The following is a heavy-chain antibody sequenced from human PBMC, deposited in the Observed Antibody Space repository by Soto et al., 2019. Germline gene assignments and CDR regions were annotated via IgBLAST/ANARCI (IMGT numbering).Heavy chain of an antibody. Sequence: PGGSLRLSCAASGFTFNSYEMNWVRQAPGKGLEWVSYISSSGSTIYYADSVKGRFTISRDNAKNSLYLQMNSLRAEDTAVYYCARAGGHYDSSAYCDYWGQGTLVTVSS. D-gene: IGHD3-22*01. V-gene: IGHV3-48*03. CDR3: ARAGGHYDSSAYCDY. CDR2: ISSSGSTI. J-gene: IGHJ4*02. CDR1: GFTFNSYE.